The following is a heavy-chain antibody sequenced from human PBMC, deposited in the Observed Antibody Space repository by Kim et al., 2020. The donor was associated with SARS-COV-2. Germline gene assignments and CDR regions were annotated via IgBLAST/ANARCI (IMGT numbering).Heavy chain of an antibody. CDR1: GFTFSSYT. CDR2: ISSGSDSI. D-gene: IGHD2-2*01. J-gene: IGHJ4*02. CDR3: ARSRNGDIVIVAAHDH. Sequence: GGSLRLSCAASGFTFSSYTLNWVRQAPGKGLEWVSSISSGSDSIYYIDSVKGRFTISRDNAKNSLFLQMNSLRAEDTAVYFCARSRNGDIVIVAAHDHWGQGTLVTVSS. V-gene: IGHV3-21*01.